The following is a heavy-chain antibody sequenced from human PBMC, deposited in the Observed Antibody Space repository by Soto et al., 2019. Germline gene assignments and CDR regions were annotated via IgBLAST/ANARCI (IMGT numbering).Heavy chain of an antibody. V-gene: IGHV1-69*08. CDR1: GGTFSSYT. Sequence: QVQLVQSGAEVKKPGSSVKVSCKASGGTFSSYTISWVRQAPGQGLEWMGRIIPILGIANYAQKFQGRVTITSDKSTSTAYMELSSLRSEDTAVYYCARDGVSAGFNWFDPWGQGTLVTVSS. CDR2: IIPILGIA. CDR3: ARDGVSAGFNWFDP. D-gene: IGHD6-13*01. J-gene: IGHJ5*02.